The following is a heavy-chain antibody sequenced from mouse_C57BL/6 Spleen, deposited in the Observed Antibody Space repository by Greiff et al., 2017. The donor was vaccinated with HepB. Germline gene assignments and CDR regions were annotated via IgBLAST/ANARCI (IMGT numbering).Heavy chain of an antibody. CDR1: GYTFTSYW. D-gene: IGHD2-5*01. CDR2: IDPSDSYT. Sequence: QVQLQPSGAELVKPGASVKLSCKASGYTFTSYWMQWVKQRPGQGLEWIGEIDPSDSYTNYNQKFKGKATLTVDTSSSTAYMQLSSLTSEDSAVYYCARGIYSNGYFDVWGTGTTVTVSS. J-gene: IGHJ1*03. CDR3: ARGIYSNGYFDV. V-gene: IGHV1-50*01.